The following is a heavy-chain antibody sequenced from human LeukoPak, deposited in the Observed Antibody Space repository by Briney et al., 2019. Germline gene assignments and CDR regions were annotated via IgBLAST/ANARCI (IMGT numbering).Heavy chain of an antibody. CDR3: ARGLFGWFDP. CDR2: IYHSGST. J-gene: IGHJ5*02. CDR1: GGSISSGGYS. D-gene: IGHD3-16*01. Sequence: MASETLSLTCAVSGGSISSGGYSWSWIRQPPGKGLEWIGYIYHSGSTYYNPSLKSRVTISVDRSKNQFSLKLSSVTAADTAVYYCARGLFGWFDPWGQGTLVTVSS. V-gene: IGHV4-30-2*01.